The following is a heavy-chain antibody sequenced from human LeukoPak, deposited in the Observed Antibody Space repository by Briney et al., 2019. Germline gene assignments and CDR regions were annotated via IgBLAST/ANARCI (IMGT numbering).Heavy chain of an antibody. V-gene: IGHV1-69*13. CDR3: ARDRPVDIGGNSEYYFDY. D-gene: IGHD4-23*01. CDR1: GGAFSSYA. CDR2: IIPIFGTA. J-gene: IGHJ4*02. Sequence: SVKVSCKASGGAFSSYAISWVRQAPGQGLEWMGGIIPIFGTANYAQKFQGRVTITADESTSTAYMELSSLRSEDTAVYYCARDRPVDIGGNSEYYFDYWGQGTLVTVSS.